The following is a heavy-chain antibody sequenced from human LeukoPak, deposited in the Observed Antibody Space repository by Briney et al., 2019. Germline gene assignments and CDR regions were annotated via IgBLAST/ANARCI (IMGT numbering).Heavy chain of an antibody. CDR2: IYHSGST. Sequence: SETLSLTCTDSGDSISSGGYYWIWSRQPPGKGLEWIGSIYHSGSTYYNPSLKSRLTISIDGSKDQFSLKLSSVTAADTAVYYCAREGDSNYGKFDSWGQGTLVTVSS. J-gene: IGHJ4*02. D-gene: IGHD4-11*01. CDR1: GDSISSGGYY. CDR3: AREGDSNYGKFDS. V-gene: IGHV4-30-2*01.